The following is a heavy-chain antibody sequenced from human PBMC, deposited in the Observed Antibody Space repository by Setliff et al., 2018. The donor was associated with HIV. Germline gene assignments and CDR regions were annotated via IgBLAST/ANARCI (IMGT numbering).Heavy chain of an antibody. D-gene: IGHD5-18*01. J-gene: IGHJ4*02. CDR1: GGSIINYF. CDR2: IYYSGST. V-gene: IGHV4-59*01. Sequence: SETLSLTCSVTGGSIINYFWGWIRMPPGKGLEWIGYIYYSGSTDYKPSLKSRVTISVDTFKNQVSLKLNSVTAADTAVYYCARSPGVDTNMAFDYWGQGTLVTVSS. CDR3: ARSPGVDTNMAFDY.